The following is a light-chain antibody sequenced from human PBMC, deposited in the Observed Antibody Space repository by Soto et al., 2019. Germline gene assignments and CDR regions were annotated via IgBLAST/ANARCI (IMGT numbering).Light chain of an antibody. Sequence: EIVFTQSPATLSLSPGERATLSCRASQSVSSYLAWYQQKPGQAPRLLIYDASNRATGIPARFSGSGSGTDFTLTISSLEPEDFAVYYCQQRSTWPPITFGQGTRLEIK. CDR2: DAS. J-gene: IGKJ5*01. V-gene: IGKV3-11*01. CDR1: QSVSSY. CDR3: QQRSTWPPIT.